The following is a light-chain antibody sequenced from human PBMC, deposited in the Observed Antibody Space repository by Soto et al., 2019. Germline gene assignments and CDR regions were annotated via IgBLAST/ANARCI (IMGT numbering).Light chain of an antibody. CDR1: SSNIGAGYD. CDR3: QSYDNSLSGVM. CDR2: LNS. J-gene: IGLJ3*02. V-gene: IGLV1-40*01. Sequence: QSVLTQTPSVSGAPGQRVTISCTGSSSNIGAGYDVHWYQQLPGTAPKLLIYLNSNRPSGVPDRFSGSKSGTSASLAITRLQAEDEADYYCQSYDNSLSGVMCGGVTKLTVL.